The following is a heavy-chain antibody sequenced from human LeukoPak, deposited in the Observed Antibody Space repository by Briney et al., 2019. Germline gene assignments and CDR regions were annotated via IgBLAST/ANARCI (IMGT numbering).Heavy chain of an antibody. Sequence: SETLSLTCTVSGGSITSYYWSWFRQPPGKGLEYIGYIFYSGSTNYSPSLKSRVTISLDTSKNQFSLMLSSVTAADTAVCYCARGLPGYSGGDDAFDIWGQGTVVIVS. V-gene: IGHV4-59*01. CDR2: IFYSGST. D-gene: IGHD6-19*01. CDR3: ARGLPGYSGGDDAFDI. CDR1: GGSITSYY. J-gene: IGHJ3*02.